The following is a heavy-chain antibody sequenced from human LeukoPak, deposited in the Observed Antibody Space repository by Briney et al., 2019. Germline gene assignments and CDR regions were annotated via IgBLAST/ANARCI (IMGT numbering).Heavy chain of an antibody. CDR2: VYYTGRT. CDR3: ARLLAVGGGPPAY. V-gene: IGHV4-59*08. D-gene: IGHD2-15*01. Sequence: SETLSVICTVSGGSISNYYWSWVRQPPRKGLEWIGSVYYTGRTSCNPSLKRRVTISVDTSTNQFYLKLDSVIAADTAVFYCARLLAVGGGPPAYSGQGTLVTVSS. J-gene: IGHJ4*02. CDR1: GGSISNYY.